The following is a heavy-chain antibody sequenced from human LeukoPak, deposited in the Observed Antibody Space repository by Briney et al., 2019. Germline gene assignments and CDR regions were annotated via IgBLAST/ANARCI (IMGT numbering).Heavy chain of an antibody. CDR1: GFTFSSYW. CDR3: ARPNYDFWSGRGSFVY. J-gene: IGHJ4*02. D-gene: IGHD3-3*01. CDR2: IKQDGSEK. V-gene: IGHV3-7*01. Sequence: GGSLRLSYAASGFTFSSYWMSWVRQAPGKGLKWVANIKQDGSEKYYVDSVKGRFTISRDNAKNSLYLQMNSLRAEDTAVYYCARPNYDFWSGRGSFVYWGQGTLVTVSS.